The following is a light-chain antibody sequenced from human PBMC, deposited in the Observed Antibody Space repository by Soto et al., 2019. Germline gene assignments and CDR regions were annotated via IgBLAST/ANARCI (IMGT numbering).Light chain of an antibody. CDR2: GNN. J-gene: IGLJ3*02. V-gene: IGLV1-40*01. CDR3: QSYDSSLSGWV. CDR1: SSNIGAAYD. Sequence: QPVVTQPPSVSGAPGQKVTISCTRSSSNIGAAYDVHWYQHLPGTAPKLLIYGNNNRPSGVPDRFSGSKSGTSASLAITGLQAEDEADYYCQSYDSSLSGWVFGGGTKLTVL.